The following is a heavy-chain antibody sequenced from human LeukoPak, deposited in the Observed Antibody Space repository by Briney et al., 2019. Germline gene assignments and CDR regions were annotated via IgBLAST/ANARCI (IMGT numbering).Heavy chain of an antibody. CDR1: GGSISTYY. Sequence: SETLSLTCTVSGGSISTYYWTWIRQSPGKGLEWIGCVSHIGGSETTNYNSSLKSRVTISTDTSKNQFSLNLSSVTAADTAVYYCARGLRWTDYWGQGTLVTVSS. D-gene: IGHD4-23*01. CDR3: ARGLRWTDY. J-gene: IGHJ4*02. CDR2: VSHIGGSETT. V-gene: IGHV4-59*01.